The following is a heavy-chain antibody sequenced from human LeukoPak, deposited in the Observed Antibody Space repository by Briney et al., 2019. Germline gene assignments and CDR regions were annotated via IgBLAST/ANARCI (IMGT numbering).Heavy chain of an antibody. CDR2: ISGSGCST. CDR1: GFTFSSYD. V-gene: IGHV3-23*01. D-gene: IGHD6-13*01. Sequence: PGGSLRLSCAASGFTFSSYDMSWVRQAPGKGLEWVSAISGSGCSTYYADSVKGRFTISRDNSKNTLYLQMNSLRAEDTAVYYCAKQWYSISWYFDYWGQGTLVTVSS. J-gene: IGHJ4*02. CDR3: AKQWYSISWYFDY.